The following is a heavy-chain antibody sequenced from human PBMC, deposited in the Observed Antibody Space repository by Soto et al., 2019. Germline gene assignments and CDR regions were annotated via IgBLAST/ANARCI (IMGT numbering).Heavy chain of an antibody. CDR1: GFNLSSYA. V-gene: IGHV3-64D*06. D-gene: IGHD3-10*01. CDR2: IRSSGNST. Sequence: GWSLRLSCSASGFNLSSYAMHWVRQAPGKGLEYVSAIRSSGNSTNYADSVKGRFAVSRDNSKNTLYLQMSSLRTEDTAVYYCARTVLLWFGELNYGMDVWGQGTTVTVS. CDR3: ARTVLLWFGELNYGMDV. J-gene: IGHJ6*02.